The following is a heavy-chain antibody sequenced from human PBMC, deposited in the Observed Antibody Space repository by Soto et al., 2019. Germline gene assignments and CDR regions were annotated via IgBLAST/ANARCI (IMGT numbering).Heavy chain of an antibody. CDR1: GFTLSSYW. Sequence: EVQLVESGGGLVQPGGSLRLSCAASGFTLSSYWMHWVRQDPGKGLVWVSRINSDGSSTSYADSVKGRFTISRDNAKNTLYLQMNSLRAEDTAVYYCARDAYYDFWSGLSHYYYYYMDVWDKGTTVTVSS. D-gene: IGHD3-3*01. CDR3: ARDAYYDFWSGLSHYYYYYMDV. J-gene: IGHJ6*03. CDR2: INSDGSST. V-gene: IGHV3-74*01.